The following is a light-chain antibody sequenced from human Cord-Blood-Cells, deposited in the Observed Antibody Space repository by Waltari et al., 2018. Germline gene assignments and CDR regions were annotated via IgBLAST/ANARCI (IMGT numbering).Light chain of an antibody. J-gene: IGKJ2*01. Sequence: DIQMTQSPSTLSASVGDRVTITCRASQSISSWLAWYQQKPGKAPKLMIYKASSLESGVPSRFSGSGSGTEFTLTISSLKPDDCATYYGQQYNSYSYTFGQGTKLEIK. CDR3: QQYNSYSYT. V-gene: IGKV1-5*03. CDR2: KAS. CDR1: QSISSW.